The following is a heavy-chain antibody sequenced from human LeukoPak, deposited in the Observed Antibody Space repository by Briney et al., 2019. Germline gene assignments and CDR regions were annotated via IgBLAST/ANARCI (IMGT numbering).Heavy chain of an antibody. CDR3: ARGKGDFDY. J-gene: IGHJ4*02. Sequence: GGSLRLSCAASGFTFSSYAIHWVRQAPGKRLEWVATISDNGSNKYYADSVKGRFTISRDNSKNTLYLQLNSLRAEDTAVYYCARGKGDFDYWGQGTLVTVSS. V-gene: IGHV3-30*04. CDR2: ISDNGSNK. CDR1: GFTFSSYA.